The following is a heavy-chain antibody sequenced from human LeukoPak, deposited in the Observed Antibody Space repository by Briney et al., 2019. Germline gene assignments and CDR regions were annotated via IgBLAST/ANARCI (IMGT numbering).Heavy chain of an antibody. Sequence: PSETLSLTCTVSGGSISTYFCTWIRQPAGKGLEWIGLIYTTGNTNYSPSLKSRVTMSVDTSKNQFSLKLSSVTAADTAVYYCARVRTSGWWIDAFDIWGQGTMVTVSS. CDR1: GGSISTYF. V-gene: IGHV4-4*07. CDR3: ARVRTSGWWIDAFDI. D-gene: IGHD6-19*01. J-gene: IGHJ3*02. CDR2: IYTTGNT.